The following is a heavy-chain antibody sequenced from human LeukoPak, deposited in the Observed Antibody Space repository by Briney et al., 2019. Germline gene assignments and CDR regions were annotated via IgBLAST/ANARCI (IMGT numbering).Heavy chain of an antibody. CDR2: MNPNSGNT. V-gene: IGHV1-8*03. J-gene: IGHJ3*02. D-gene: IGHD3-3*01. CDR1: GYTFTSYD. CDR3: ARGALPTYDFWGGSWMDAFDI. Sequence: ASVKVSCKASGYTFTSYDINWVRQATGQGLEWMGWMNPNSGNTGYAQKFQGRVTITRNTSISTAYMELSSLRSEDTAVYYCARGALPTYDFWGGSWMDAFDIWGQGTMVTVSS.